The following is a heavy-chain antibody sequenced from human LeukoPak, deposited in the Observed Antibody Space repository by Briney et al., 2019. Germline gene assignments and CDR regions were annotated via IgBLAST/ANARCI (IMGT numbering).Heavy chain of an antibody. CDR1: GYSFTSYW. D-gene: IGHD4-23*01. Sequence: GESLKISCKGSGYSFTSYWIGWVRQMPGKGLERMGIIYPGDSDTRYSPSFQGQVTISADKSVSTAYLQWSSLKASDTAMYYCARTTVITPHAFDIWGQGTMVTVSS. V-gene: IGHV5-51*01. CDR2: IYPGDSDT. CDR3: ARTTVITPHAFDI. J-gene: IGHJ3*02.